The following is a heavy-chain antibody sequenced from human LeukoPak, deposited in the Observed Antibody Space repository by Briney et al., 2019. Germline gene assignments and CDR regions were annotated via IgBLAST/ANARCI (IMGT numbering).Heavy chain of an antibody. CDR1: GFTFTSYA. V-gene: IGHV3-23*01. J-gene: IGHJ4*02. CDR2: ISGSGGST. Sequence: GGSLRLSCAASGFTFTSYAMGWVRQAPGEGLEWVSAISGSGGSTYYAQSVKGRFTLSRDNSKNTRYLQMNSLRAEDTAVYYCAKDGGYGSGSYYPDYWGQGTLVTVSS. CDR3: AKDGGYGSGSYYPDY. D-gene: IGHD3-10*01.